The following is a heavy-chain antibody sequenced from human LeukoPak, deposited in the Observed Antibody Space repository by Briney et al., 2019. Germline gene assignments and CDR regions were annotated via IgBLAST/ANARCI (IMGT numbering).Heavy chain of an antibody. Sequence: GGSLRLSCAASGFTFSSYAMSWVRQAPGKGLEWVSDISASGGTTRYADSVKGRFTISRDNSKNTLYLQMNSLRAEDTAVYYCAKERMTTTSFDYWGQGTLVTVSS. V-gene: IGHV3-23*01. CDR3: AKERMTTTSFDY. CDR1: GFTFSSYA. CDR2: ISASGGTT. J-gene: IGHJ4*02. D-gene: IGHD4-11*01.